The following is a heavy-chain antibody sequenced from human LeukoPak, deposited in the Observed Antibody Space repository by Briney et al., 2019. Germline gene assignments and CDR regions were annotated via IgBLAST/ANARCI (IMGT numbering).Heavy chain of an antibody. Sequence: PGGSLRLSCAASGFTFSNAWMNWVRQAPGKGLEWVGRIKSKTDGGTTDYAAPVKGRFTISRDDSKNTLYLQMNSLKTEDTAVYYCSIAITAMDPSESAWGQGTLVTVSS. V-gene: IGHV3-15*07. CDR3: SIAITAMDPSESA. CDR1: GFTFSNAW. D-gene: IGHD5-18*01. J-gene: IGHJ5*02. CDR2: IKSKTDGGTT.